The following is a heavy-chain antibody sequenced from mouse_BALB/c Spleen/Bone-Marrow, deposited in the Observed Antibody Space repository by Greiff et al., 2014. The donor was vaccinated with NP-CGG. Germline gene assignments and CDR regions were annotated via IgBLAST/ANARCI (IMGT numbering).Heavy chain of an antibody. D-gene: IGHD2-12*01. V-gene: IGHV1S81*02. CDR3: TRSRRAMDH. Sequence: VQLQQSGAELVKPGASVTLSCKASGYTLTSYYMCWVKQRPGQGLEWIGEINPSNGGTNFNEKFKSKATLTVDKYSSTAYMSLSSLTSEDSAVYYCTRSRRAMDHWGQGTSVTVSS. CDR2: INPSNGGT. CDR1: GYTLTSYY. J-gene: IGHJ4*01.